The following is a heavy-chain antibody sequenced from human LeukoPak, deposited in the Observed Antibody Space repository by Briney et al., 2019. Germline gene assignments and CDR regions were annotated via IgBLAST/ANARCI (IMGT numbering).Heavy chain of an antibody. Sequence: GSSVKVSCKASGGTFSSYAVSSVPHAPGQRLEWMGGIIPIFGTANYAQKFQGRVTITTDESTSTAYMELSSLRSEDTSVYYCARGVSPYDFWSGQYYYYYMDVWGKGTTVTVSS. CDR3: ARGVSPYDFWSGQYYYYYMDV. V-gene: IGHV1-69*05. J-gene: IGHJ6*03. D-gene: IGHD3-3*01. CDR1: GGTFSSYA. CDR2: IIPIFGTA.